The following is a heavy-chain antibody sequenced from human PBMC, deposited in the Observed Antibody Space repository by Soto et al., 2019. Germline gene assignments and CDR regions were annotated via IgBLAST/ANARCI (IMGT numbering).Heavy chain of an antibody. CDR1: GGSISSYY. D-gene: IGHD3-3*01. CDR3: ARRTTNFWRGYASFFDY. J-gene: IGHJ4*02. Sequence: PSETLSLTCTVSGGSISSYYWSWIRQHPGKALEWIGYIYYSGSTYYNPSLESRVTISVDTSKNQFSLNLSSVTAADTAVYYCARRTTNFWRGYASFFDYRGQGTLVTVSS. CDR2: IYYSGST. V-gene: IGHV4-59*06.